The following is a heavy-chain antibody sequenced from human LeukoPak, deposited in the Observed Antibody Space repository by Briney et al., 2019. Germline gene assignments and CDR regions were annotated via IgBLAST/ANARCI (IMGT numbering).Heavy chain of an antibody. CDR1: GGSISIYY. J-gene: IGHJ4*02. D-gene: IGHD4-17*01. CDR2: IYISGST. CDR3: ARGPTTVTRAFDY. V-gene: IGHV4-4*07. Sequence: SETLSLTCTVSGGSISIYYWSWIRQPAGKGLEWIGRIYISGSTNYNPSLKSRVTMSVGTSKNQFSLKLSSVTAADTAVYYCARGPTTVTRAFDYWGQGALVTVSS.